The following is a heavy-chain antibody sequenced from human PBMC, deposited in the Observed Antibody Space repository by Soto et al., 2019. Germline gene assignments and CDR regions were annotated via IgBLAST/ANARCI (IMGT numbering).Heavy chain of an antibody. CDR2: INHSGST. V-gene: IGHV4-34*01. J-gene: IGHJ4*02. CDR1: GGSFSGYY. CDR3: AGEGHSEPFDY. Sequence: SETLSLTCAVYGGSFSGYYWSWIRQPPGKGLEWIGEINHSGSTNYNPSLKSRVTISVDTSKNQFSLKLSSVTAADTAVYYCAGEGHSEPFDYWGQGTLVTVSS. D-gene: IGHD5-18*01.